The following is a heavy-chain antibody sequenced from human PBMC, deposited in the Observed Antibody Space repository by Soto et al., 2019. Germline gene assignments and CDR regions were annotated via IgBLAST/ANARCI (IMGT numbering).Heavy chain of an antibody. V-gene: IGHV4-59*01. CDR2: IYYSGST. CDR3: AGINSSGYYIFDY. CDR1: GGAISSYY. J-gene: IGHJ4*02. D-gene: IGHD3-22*01. Sequence: SETLSLTCTVSGGAISSYYWSWIRQPPGKGLEWIGYIYYSGSTNYNPSLKSRVTISVDTSKNQFSLKLSSVTAADTAVYYCAGINSSGYYIFDYWGQGTLVTVS.